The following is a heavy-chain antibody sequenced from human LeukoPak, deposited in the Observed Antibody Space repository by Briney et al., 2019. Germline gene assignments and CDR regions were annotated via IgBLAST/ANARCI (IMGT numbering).Heavy chain of an antibody. CDR2: ISPSGTDI. Sequence: GGSLRLSCAVSGFTFSDSYMTWLRQAPGKGLESLSYISPSGTDISYADSVKGRFTISRDNAKNSLYLQMNNLRADDTAVYYCAREAGDSYAYMDVWGKGTTVTISS. CDR1: GFTFSDSY. V-gene: IGHV3-11*04. J-gene: IGHJ6*03. CDR3: AREAGDSYAYMDV. D-gene: IGHD5-18*01.